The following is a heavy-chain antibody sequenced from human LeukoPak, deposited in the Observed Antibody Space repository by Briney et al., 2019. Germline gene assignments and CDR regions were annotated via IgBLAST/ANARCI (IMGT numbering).Heavy chain of an antibody. D-gene: IGHD3-22*01. Sequence: GGSLRLSCAASGFTFSSYEMNWVRQAPGKGLEWVSYISSSGSTIYYADSVKGRFTISRDNAKNSLYLQMNSLRAEDTAVYYCASGRNYYDSSAAAFDIWGQRTMVAVSS. CDR3: ASGRNYYDSSAAAFDI. CDR2: ISSSGSTI. J-gene: IGHJ3*02. V-gene: IGHV3-48*03. CDR1: GFTFSSYE.